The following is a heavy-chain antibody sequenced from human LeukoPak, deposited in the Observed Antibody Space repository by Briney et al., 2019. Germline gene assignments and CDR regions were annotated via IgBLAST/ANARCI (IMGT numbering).Heavy chain of an antibody. CDR2: ITGAGHT. CDR1: GFTFSFYG. CDR3: AKPSHPRWAIDY. J-gene: IGHJ4*02. D-gene: IGHD4-23*01. Sequence: PGGSLRLSCAASGFTFSFYGMNWVRQAPGKGLEWVSGITGAGHTYYADSVKGRFTISRDNSKNTLYLQMNSLRAEDTAVYYCAKPSHPRWAIDYWGQGTLVTVSS. V-gene: IGHV3-23*01.